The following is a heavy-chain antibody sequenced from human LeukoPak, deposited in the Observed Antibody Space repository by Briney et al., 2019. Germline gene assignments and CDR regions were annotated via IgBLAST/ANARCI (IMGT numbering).Heavy chain of an antibody. CDR1: GGSISSSSYY. CDR2: IYYSGST. CDR3: ARAVYDYVWGSYRYTGRFDY. Sequence: KPSETLSLTCTVSGGSISSSSYYWGWIRQPPGKGLEWIGSIYYSGSTYYNPSLKSRVTISVDTSKNQFSLKLSSVTAADTAVYCCARAVYDYVWGSYRYTGRFDYWGQGTLVTVSS. D-gene: IGHD3-16*02. J-gene: IGHJ4*02. V-gene: IGHV4-39*01.